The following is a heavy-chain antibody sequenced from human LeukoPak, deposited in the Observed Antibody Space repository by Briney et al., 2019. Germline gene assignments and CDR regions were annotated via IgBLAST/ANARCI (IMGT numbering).Heavy chain of an antibody. V-gene: IGHV3-74*01. CDR3: ARGGGYSYGSFDY. CDR1: GFTLSSYW. CDR2: INRDGSST. Sequence: GGSLRLSCAASGFTLSSYWMSWVRQAPEKGLVWVSRINRDGSSTSYADSVKGRFTISRDNAKNTLYLQMNSLRAEDTAVYYCARGGGYSYGSFDYWGQGTLVTVSS. J-gene: IGHJ4*02. D-gene: IGHD5-18*01.